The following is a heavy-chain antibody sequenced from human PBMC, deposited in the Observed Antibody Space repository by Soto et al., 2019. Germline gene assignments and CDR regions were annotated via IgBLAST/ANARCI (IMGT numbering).Heavy chain of an antibody. D-gene: IGHD1-20*01. CDR1: GDSLSSNSAA. Sequence: PSQTLSLTCAISGDSLSSNSAAWNWIRQSPSRGLEWLGRTYYRSKWYNDYAVSVESRITFSPDTSKNQVSLHLSSVTPEDTAVYYCAGYNSTLQQYALDVWGQGTIVTGSS. V-gene: IGHV6-1*01. J-gene: IGHJ3*01. CDR2: TYYRSKWYN. CDR3: AGYNSTLQQYALDV.